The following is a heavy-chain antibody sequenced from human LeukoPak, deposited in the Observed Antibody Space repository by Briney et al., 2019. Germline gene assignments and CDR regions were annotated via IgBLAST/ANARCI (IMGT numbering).Heavy chain of an antibody. Sequence: PSETLSLTCTVSGGSISSRSYYWGWIRQPPGKGLEWIGSIYYKGNTYFNPSLKSRVTISEDTSKNQFSLKLNSVTAADTAIYYCARVGERGYGGRILDYWGQGLLVTVSS. J-gene: IGHJ4*02. CDR2: IYYKGNT. D-gene: IGHD3-16*01. V-gene: IGHV4-39*07. CDR1: GGSISSRSYY. CDR3: ARVGERGYGGRILDY.